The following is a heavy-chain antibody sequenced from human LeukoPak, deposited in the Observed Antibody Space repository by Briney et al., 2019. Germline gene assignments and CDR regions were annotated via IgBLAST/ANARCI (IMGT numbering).Heavy chain of an antibody. J-gene: IGHJ4*02. CDR2: IDSDGSST. Sequence: GGSLRLSCAASGFTFSNFWMHWVRQAPGKGLVWVSRIDSDGSSTSYADSVKGRFTISRDNYKDTLYLQMNSLRSEDTAVYYCAKGTDSSGRPRGGFNYWGQGTLVTVSS. CDR1: GFTFSNFW. CDR3: AKGTDSSGRPRGGFNY. D-gene: IGHD3-22*01. V-gene: IGHV3-74*01.